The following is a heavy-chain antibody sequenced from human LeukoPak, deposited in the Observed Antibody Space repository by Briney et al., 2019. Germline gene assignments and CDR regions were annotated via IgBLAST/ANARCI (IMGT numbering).Heavy chain of an antibody. D-gene: IGHD5/OR15-5a*01. Sequence: SETLSLTCTVSGGSISSYYWSWIRQPPGKGLEWIGYIYYSGSTNYNPSLKSRVTISVDTSKNQFSLKLTSVTAADAAVYYCARDHLVSPGLIDYWGRGTLVTVSS. J-gene: IGHJ4*02. CDR3: ARDHLVSPGLIDY. V-gene: IGHV4-59*12. CDR1: GGSISSYY. CDR2: IYYSGST.